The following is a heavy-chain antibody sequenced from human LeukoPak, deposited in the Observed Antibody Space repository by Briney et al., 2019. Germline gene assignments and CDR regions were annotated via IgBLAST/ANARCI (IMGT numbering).Heavy chain of an antibody. CDR3: AIGGYSSGWRTYYYMDV. Sequence: PGGSLRLSCAASGFTFSSYAMSWVRQAPGKGLEWVSAISGSGGSTYYADSVKGRFTISRDNSKNTLYLQMNSLRAEDTAVYYCAIGGYSSGWRTYYYMDVWGKGTTVSVSS. CDR2: ISGSGGST. CDR1: GFTFSSYA. J-gene: IGHJ6*03. V-gene: IGHV3-23*01. D-gene: IGHD6-19*01.